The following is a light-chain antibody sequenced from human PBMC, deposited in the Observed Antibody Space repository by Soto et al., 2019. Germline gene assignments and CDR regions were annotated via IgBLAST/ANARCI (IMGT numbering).Light chain of an antibody. Sequence: EVVLTQSPATLSLSPGERATLSCRASQSIRNYLAWYQKKPGQAPRLLIYDASNRATGIPARFSGSGSGTDFILTISSLEPEGSGVYYCQQSNDWVTFGGGTKVEIK. V-gene: IGKV3-11*01. CDR3: QQSNDWVT. CDR1: QSIRNY. J-gene: IGKJ4*01. CDR2: DAS.